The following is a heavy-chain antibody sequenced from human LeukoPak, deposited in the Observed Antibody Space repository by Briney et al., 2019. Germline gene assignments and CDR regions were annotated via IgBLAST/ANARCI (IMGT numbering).Heavy chain of an antibody. CDR3: ARGLREYGYYYYNMDV. V-gene: IGHV4-34*01. D-gene: IGHD3-10*01. CDR2: IYHIGRT. Sequence: SETLSLTCAVYGGSFSSYYWNWIRQPPGKGLEWIGEIYHIGRTNYNPSLKSRLTISVDTSKNQFSLRLSSVTAADTAVYYCARGLREYGYYYYNMDVWGKGTTVTVSS. J-gene: IGHJ6*03. CDR1: GGSFSSYY.